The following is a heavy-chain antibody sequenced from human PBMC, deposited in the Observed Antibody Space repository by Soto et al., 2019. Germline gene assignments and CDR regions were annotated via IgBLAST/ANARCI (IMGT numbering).Heavy chain of an antibody. V-gene: IGHV1-69*13. Sequence: SVKVYFNCSGVPFSTFGIRLVRQAPGQGLEWMGGIIPIFGAANYAPKFQDRLTITADESTSTVYMELRSLKSEDTAIYFCERGEDGYRGPHFVYWGQGALVTVSS. CDR1: GVPFSTFG. D-gene: IGHD5-12*01. CDR3: ERGEDGYRGPHFVY. CDR2: IIPIFGAA. J-gene: IGHJ4*02.